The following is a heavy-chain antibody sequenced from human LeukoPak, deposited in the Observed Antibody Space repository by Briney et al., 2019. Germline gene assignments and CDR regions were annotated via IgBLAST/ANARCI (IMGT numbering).Heavy chain of an antibody. CDR3: ARVLELELGIDY. CDR1: AGSFSGYY. V-gene: IGHV4-34*01. J-gene: IGHJ4*02. D-gene: IGHD1-7*01. Sequence: PSETLSLTCTVSAGSFSGYYWSWIRQPPGKGLEWIGEINHSGSTNYNPSLKSRVTISVDTSKNQFSLKLSSVTAADTAVYYCARVLELELGIDYWGQGTLVTVSS. CDR2: INHSGST.